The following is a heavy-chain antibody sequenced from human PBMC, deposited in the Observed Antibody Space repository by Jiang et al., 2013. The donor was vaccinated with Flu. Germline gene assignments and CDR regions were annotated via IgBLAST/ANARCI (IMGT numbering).Heavy chain of an antibody. D-gene: IGHD6-13*01. V-gene: IGHV5-51*01. Sequence: YWIGWVRQMPGKGLEWMGSSILVTLIPNXTRPSKARSPSQPTRPSSTAYLQWSSLTASDTATYYCARHVSSSSWKVFDYWGQGTLVTVSS. CDR1: YW. J-gene: IGHJ4*02. CDR3: ARHVSSSSWKVFDY. CDR2: SILVTLIP.